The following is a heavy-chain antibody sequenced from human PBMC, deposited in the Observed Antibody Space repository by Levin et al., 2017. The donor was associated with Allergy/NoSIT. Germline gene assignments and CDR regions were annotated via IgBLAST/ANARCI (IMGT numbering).Heavy chain of an antibody. CDR1: GFAFGDYA. CDR2: ITGGGSDT. Sequence: GGSLRLSCAASGFAFGDYAMTWVRQAPGKGLEWVSDITGGGSDTWYGDSVKGRFTVSRDNSKDMLYLELNSLRVEDTGIYYGAQKQAGTSGFSFDVWGQGTTVTVSS. J-gene: IGHJ3*01. V-gene: IGHV3-23*01. CDR3: AQKQAGTSGFSFDV. D-gene: IGHD6-19*01.